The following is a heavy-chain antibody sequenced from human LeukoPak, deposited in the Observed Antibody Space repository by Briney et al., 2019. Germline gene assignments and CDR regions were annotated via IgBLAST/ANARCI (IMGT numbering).Heavy chain of an antibody. CDR1: LLAPSVYE. J-gene: IGHJ4*02. CDR2: IDSSGTTR. CDR3: ALLAVASDFDY. Sequence: SLCLSPAVSLLAPSVYEMNWVGQAPGKGGRWVSNIDSSGTTRYSADTVKGRFSIYTDNAKNSLYLQMDSLRVEDTCVYYCALLAVASDFDYWGQGALVTVSS. V-gene: IGHV3-48*03. D-gene: IGHD6-19*01.